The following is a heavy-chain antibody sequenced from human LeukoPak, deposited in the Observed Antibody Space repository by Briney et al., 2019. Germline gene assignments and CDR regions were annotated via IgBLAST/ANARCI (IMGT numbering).Heavy chain of an antibody. CDR2: ISSSGSTI. CDR3: ARDRLIAAAGTDYYYMDV. J-gene: IGHJ6*03. V-gene: IGHV3-11*04. Sequence: GGSLRLSCAACGFTFSDCYMSWLRQAPGKGLEWVSYISSSGSTIYYADSVKGRFTISRDNAKNSLYLQMNSLRAEDTAVYYCARDRLIAAAGTDYYYMDVWGKGTTVTVSS. D-gene: IGHD6-13*01. CDR1: GFTFSDCY.